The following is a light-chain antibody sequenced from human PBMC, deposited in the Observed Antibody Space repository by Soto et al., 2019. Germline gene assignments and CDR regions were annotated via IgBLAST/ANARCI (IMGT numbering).Light chain of an antibody. CDR1: QTHIAY. CDR2: DTS. J-gene: IGKJ1*01. V-gene: IGKV1-5*01. Sequence: DVHLTQSPSTLSASVGDRVTITCRASQTHIAYLAWYQQKPGTAPKLLIYDTSSLETGVPSRFSGSRSATHVTLTISRLQPDDFATYYCQYYSDYSWTFGQGTKVDLK. CDR3: QYYSDYSWT.